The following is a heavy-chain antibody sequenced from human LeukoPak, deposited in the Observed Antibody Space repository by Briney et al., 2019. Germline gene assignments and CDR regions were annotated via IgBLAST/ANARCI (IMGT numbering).Heavy chain of an antibody. D-gene: IGHD3-3*01. J-gene: IGHJ4*02. CDR1: GYTFTGYY. V-gene: IGHV1-2*02. Sequence: ASVKVSCKASGYTFTGYYMHWVRQAPGQGLEWMGWINPNSGGTNYAQKFQGRVTMTRDTSISTAYMELSRLRSDDTAVYYCAREVGYQYYDFWSGPRLDYWYQGTLVTVSS. CDR3: AREVGYQYYDFWSGPRLDY. CDR2: INPNSGGT.